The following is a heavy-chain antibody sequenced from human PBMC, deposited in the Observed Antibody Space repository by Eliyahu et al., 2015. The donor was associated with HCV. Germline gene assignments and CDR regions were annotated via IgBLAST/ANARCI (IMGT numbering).Heavy chain of an antibody. V-gene: IGHV3-30*02. CDR3: AKAYYYDSSGYFFQH. CDR2: IRYDGSNK. CDR1: GFTFSSYG. J-gene: IGHJ1*01. D-gene: IGHD3-22*01. Sequence: QVQLVESGGGVVQPGGSLRLSCAASGFTFSSYGMHWVRQAPGKGLEWVAFIRYDGSNKYYADSVKGRFTISRDNSKNTLYLQMNSLRAEDTAVYYCAKAYYYDSSGYFFQHWGQGTLVTVSS.